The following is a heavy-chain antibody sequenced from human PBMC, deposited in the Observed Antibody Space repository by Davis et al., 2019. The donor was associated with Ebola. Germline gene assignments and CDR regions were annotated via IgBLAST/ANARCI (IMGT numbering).Heavy chain of an antibody. Sequence: GESLKISCAASGFTFSDYYMSWIRQAPGKGLEWVGLSRNKENRYSTEYAASVRGRFTISRDDSKGSLYLQMNSLRTEDTAVYYCARDWGRNSWYVGDGFDSWGQGTMVTVSS. J-gene: IGHJ3*01. CDR2: SRNKENRYST. CDR3: ARDWGRNSWYVGDGFDS. D-gene: IGHD6-13*01. CDR1: GFTFSDYY. V-gene: IGHV3-72*01.